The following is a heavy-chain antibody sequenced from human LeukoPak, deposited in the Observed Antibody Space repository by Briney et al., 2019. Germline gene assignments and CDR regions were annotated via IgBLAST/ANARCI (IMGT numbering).Heavy chain of an antibody. Sequence: PGGSLRLSCAASGFTFSDYYMSWIRQAPGKGLEWVSYISSSGSTIYYADSVKGRFTISRDNAKNSLYLQMNSLRAEDTAVYYCARDRHREHYYDSSGYPDYWGQGTLVTVSS. CDR2: ISSSGSTI. CDR1: GFTFSDYY. J-gene: IGHJ4*02. CDR3: ARDRHREHYYDSSGYPDY. D-gene: IGHD3-22*01. V-gene: IGHV3-11*01.